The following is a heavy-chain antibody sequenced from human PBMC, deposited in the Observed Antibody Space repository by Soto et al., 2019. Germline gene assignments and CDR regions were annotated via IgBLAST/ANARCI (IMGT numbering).Heavy chain of an antibody. D-gene: IGHD3-3*01. CDR3: ANILSKQDFWMDDYYYYGMDV. V-gene: IGHV3-23*01. CDR1: GFTFSSYA. J-gene: IGHJ6*02. CDR2: ISGSGGST. Sequence: GGSLRLSCAASGFTFSSYAMSWVRQAPGKGLEWVSAISGSGGSTYYADSVKGRFTISRDNSKNTLYLQMNSLRAEDTAVYYCANILSKQDFWMDDYYYYGMDVWGQGTTVTVSS.